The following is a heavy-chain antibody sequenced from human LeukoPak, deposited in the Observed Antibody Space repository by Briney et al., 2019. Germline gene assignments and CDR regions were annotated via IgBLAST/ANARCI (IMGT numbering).Heavy chain of an antibody. CDR3: AKDMIAAADILYFQH. Sequence: GGSLRLSCAASGCTFSSFAMSWVRQAPGKGLEWVSTIRTSGGNTFYADSVQGRFTISRDNSKNTLYLQMNSLRAEDTAVYYCAKDMIAAADILYFQHWGQGTLVTVSS. CDR1: GCTFSSFA. J-gene: IGHJ1*01. V-gene: IGHV3-23*01. D-gene: IGHD6-13*01. CDR2: IRTSGGNT.